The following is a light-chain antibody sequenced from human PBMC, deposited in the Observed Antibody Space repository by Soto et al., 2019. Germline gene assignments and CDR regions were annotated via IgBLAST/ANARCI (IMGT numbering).Light chain of an antibody. V-gene: IGKV1-5*01. Sequence: DIQMTQSPSTLSASVGDRVTITCRASQSVNGWLAWYQQKPGKAPKLLIYAASNLESGVPSRFSGSGSGTEFTLTISSLQPDDFATYYCQHYNSNPWTFGQGTKVDIK. CDR2: AAS. CDR3: QHYNSNPWT. CDR1: QSVNGW. J-gene: IGKJ1*01.